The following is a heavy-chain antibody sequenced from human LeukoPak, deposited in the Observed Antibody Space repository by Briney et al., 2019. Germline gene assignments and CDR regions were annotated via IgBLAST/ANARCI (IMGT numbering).Heavy chain of an antibody. CDR1: GGTFSSYA. Sequence: ASVKVSCKASGGTFSSYAISWVRQAPGQGLEWMGGIIPIFGTANYAQKFQGRVTITADESTSTAYMELSSLRPEDAAVYYCARTPVGYYGSDWFDPWGQGTLVTVSS. J-gene: IGHJ5*02. D-gene: IGHD3-10*01. CDR2: IIPIFGTA. CDR3: ARTPVGYYGSDWFDP. V-gene: IGHV1-69*13.